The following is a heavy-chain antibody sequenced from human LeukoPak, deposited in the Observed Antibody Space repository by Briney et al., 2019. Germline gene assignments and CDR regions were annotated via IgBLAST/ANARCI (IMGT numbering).Heavy chain of an antibody. J-gene: IGHJ3*02. CDR1: GASISRYY. CDR3: ARSPWTVGAFDI. CDR2: IYPCEST. V-gene: IGHV4-4*07. Sequence: PSQTLSLACTLAGASISRYYWGWIRHPAGKGRGWIGRIYPCESTNYNPSLESRVTMSVDTSKNQFSLKLSSVTAADTAVYYCARSPWTVGAFDIWGQGTMVTVSS. D-gene: IGHD1-1*01.